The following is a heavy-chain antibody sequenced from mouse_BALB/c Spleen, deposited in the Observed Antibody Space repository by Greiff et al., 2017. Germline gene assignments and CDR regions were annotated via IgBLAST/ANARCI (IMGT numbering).Heavy chain of an antibody. CDR2: IDPANGNT. J-gene: IGHJ3*01. Sequence: EVQLQQSGAELVKPGASVKLSCTASGFNIKDTYMHWVKQRPEQGLEWIGRIDPANGNTKYDPKFQGKATITADTSSNTAYLQLSSLTSEDTAVYYCAPYYRYERAWFAYWGLGTLVTVSA. V-gene: IGHV14-3*02. CDR1: GFNIKDTY. CDR3: APYYRYERAWFAY. D-gene: IGHD2-14*01.